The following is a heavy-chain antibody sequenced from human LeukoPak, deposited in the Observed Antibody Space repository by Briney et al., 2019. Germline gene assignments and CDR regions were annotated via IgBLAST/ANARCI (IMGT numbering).Heavy chain of an antibody. CDR2: IIPIFGIA. D-gene: IGHD2-2*01. Sequence: SAKVSCKASGGTFSSYAISWVRQAPGQGLEWMGRIIPIFGIANYAQKFQGRVTITADKSTSTAYMELSSLRSEDTAVYYCARAAVPAAKNDAFDIWGQGTMVTVSS. V-gene: IGHV1-69*04. J-gene: IGHJ3*02. CDR3: ARAAVPAAKNDAFDI. CDR1: GGTFSSYA.